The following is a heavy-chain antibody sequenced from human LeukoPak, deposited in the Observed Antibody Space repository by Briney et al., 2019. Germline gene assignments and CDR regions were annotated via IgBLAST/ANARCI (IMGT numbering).Heavy chain of an antibody. J-gene: IGHJ3*02. Sequence: SETLSLTCTVSDYSISSVYHWGWIRQPPGKGLEWIGSIYRSGSTYYNPSLKSRVTVSVDTSKNQFSLKLSSVTAADTAVYYCVRGVPDSRGQKNLHDGFDIWGQGTMVTVSS. D-gene: IGHD3-10*01. CDR3: VRGVPDSRGQKNLHDGFDI. V-gene: IGHV4-38-2*02. CDR2: IYRSGST. CDR1: DYSISSVYH.